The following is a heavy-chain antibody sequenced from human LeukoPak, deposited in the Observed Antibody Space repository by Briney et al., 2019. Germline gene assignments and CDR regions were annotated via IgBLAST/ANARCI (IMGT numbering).Heavy chain of an antibody. CDR1: GGSISSGGYY. CDR3: AREEDSGSDWEDDAFDI. J-gene: IGHJ3*02. D-gene: IGHD1-26*01. Sequence: SETLSLTCTVSGGSISSGGYYWSWIRQPPGKGLEWIGYIYHSGSTYYNPSLKSRVTISVDRSKNQFSLKLSSVTAADTAVYYCAREEDSGSDWEDDAFDIWGQGTMVTVSS. CDR2: IYHSGST. V-gene: IGHV4-30-2*01.